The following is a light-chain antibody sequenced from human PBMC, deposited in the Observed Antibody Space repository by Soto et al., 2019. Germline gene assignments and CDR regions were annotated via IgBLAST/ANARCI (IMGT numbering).Light chain of an antibody. CDR2: EVS. Sequence: QSALTQPASVYGSPGQSITISCTGTSGDVGGYNYVSWYQKHPGKAPKIMIYEVSNRPSGVSNRFSGSKSGNTASLTISGLQAEDEADYYCSSYTSSSTLVFGGGTQLTVL. CDR1: SGDVGGYNY. J-gene: IGLJ2*01. CDR3: SSYTSSSTLV. V-gene: IGLV2-14*01.